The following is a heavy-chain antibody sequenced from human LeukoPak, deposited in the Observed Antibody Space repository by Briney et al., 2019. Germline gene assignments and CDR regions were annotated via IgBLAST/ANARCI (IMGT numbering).Heavy chain of an antibody. CDR1: GFTFSISNNW. D-gene: IGHD5-24*01. Sequence: GGSLRLSCAVSGFTFSISNNWMTWVRQAPGKGLEWVANIKEDGSEKYYVDSVKGRFTISRDNAKNSLYLQMNSLRAEDTAVYYCVRGDGYNRHWGQGTQVTVSS. CDR2: IKEDGSEK. J-gene: IGHJ4*02. V-gene: IGHV3-7*01. CDR3: VRGDGYNRH.